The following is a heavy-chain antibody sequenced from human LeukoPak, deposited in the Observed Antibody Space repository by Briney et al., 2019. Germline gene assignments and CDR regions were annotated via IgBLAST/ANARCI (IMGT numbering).Heavy chain of an antibody. V-gene: IGHV4-34*01. CDR2: IIHSGST. CDR1: GGSLSGYW. J-gene: IGHJ4*02. D-gene: IGHD3-22*01. Sequence: SETVSLTCAVYGGSLSGYWWSWIRQPPGKGLEWIGEIIHSGSTNYKPSLKSRVTISVDTSKNQFSLRLSSVTAADTAVYYCARGPPLTYDGTGSYFFDSWGQGTLVTVSS. CDR3: ARGPPLTYDGTGSYFFDS.